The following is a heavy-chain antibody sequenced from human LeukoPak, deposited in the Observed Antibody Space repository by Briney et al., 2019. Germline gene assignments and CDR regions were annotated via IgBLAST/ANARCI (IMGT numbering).Heavy chain of an antibody. D-gene: IGHD3-10*01. CDR3: ARGNGLWFGENGNYMDV. CDR2: ISSSGSTI. J-gene: IGHJ6*03. V-gene: IGHV3-48*04. Sequence: GGSLRLSCAASGFTFSSYSMNWVRQAPGKGLEWVSYISSSGSTIYYADSVKGRFTISRDNAKNSLYLQMNSLRAEDTAVYYCARGNGLWFGENGNYMDVWGKGTTVTISS. CDR1: GFTFSSYS.